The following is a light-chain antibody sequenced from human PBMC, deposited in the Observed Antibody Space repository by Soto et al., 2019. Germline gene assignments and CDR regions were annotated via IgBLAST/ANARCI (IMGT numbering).Light chain of an antibody. V-gene: IGKV4-1*01. CDR3: QQYYTAPVT. CDR2: WAS. CDR1: QSVLYSPNNKNY. J-gene: IGKJ1*01. Sequence: DIVMTQSPDSLAVSLGERATINCKSSQSVLYSPNNKNYLAWYQQKPGQPPRLLIYWASTRESGVPDRFSGTVFGYKFPFPIHNLPAADGAVFYCQQYYTAPVTFGQGTKVEIK.